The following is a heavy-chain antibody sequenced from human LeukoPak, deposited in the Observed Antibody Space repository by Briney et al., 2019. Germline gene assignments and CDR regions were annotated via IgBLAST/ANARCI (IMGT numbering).Heavy chain of an antibody. D-gene: IGHD3-9*01. J-gene: IGHJ6*02. CDR2: IYYSGST. V-gene: IGHV4-39*01. CDR3: ARGLHYNILTGGMDV. Sequence: SETLSLTCTVSGGSIRSRSYSWGWIRQPPGKGLEWIGSIYYSGSTYYNPSLKSRVTISVDTSKNQFSLKLSSVTAADTAVYYCARGLHYNILTGGMDVWGQGTTVIVSS. CDR1: GGSIRSRSYS.